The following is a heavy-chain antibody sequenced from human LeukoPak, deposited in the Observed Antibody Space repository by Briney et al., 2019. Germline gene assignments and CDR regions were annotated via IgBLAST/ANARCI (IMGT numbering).Heavy chain of an antibody. Sequence: PGRSLRLSCTASGFTFGDYAMSWFRQAPGKGLEWVGFIRSKAYGGTTEYAASVKGRFTISRDDSKSIAYLQMNSLKTEDTAVYYCTRDSPGAGYSSGWSHYYFDYWGQGTLVTVSS. V-gene: IGHV3-49*03. CDR1: GFTFGDYA. CDR2: IRSKAYGGTT. J-gene: IGHJ4*02. D-gene: IGHD6-19*01. CDR3: TRDSPGAGYSSGWSHYYFDY.